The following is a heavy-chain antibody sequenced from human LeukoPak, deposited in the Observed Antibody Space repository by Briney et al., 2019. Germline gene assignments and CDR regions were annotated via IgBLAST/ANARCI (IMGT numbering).Heavy chain of an antibody. D-gene: IGHD3-22*01. Sequence: PSETLSLTCTVSGGSISSYYWGWIRQPPGKGLEWIGSIYYSGSTYYNPSLKSRVTISVDTSKNQFSLKLSSVTAADTAVYYCARTKTETYYYDSSGHAFDIWGQGTMVTVSS. J-gene: IGHJ3*02. CDR2: IYYSGST. V-gene: IGHV4-39*01. CDR1: GGSISSYY. CDR3: ARTKTETYYYDSSGHAFDI.